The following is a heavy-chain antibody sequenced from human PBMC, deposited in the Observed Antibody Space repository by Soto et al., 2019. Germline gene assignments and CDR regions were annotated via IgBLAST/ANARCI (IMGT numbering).Heavy chain of an antibody. Sequence: XATLSLTCSVSGVSVSSGSYYWSWIRQPPGKGLEWIGCIYSTGSTKHNPSLKSRAIISVDTSKNQFSLKLTSVTAADTAVYYCARDMTATYGAYGMDVCGQRTTVTVSS. CDR3: ARDMTATYGAYGMDV. CDR1: GVSVSSGSYY. V-gene: IGHV4-61*01. J-gene: IGHJ6*02. D-gene: IGHD4-17*01. CDR2: IYSTGST.